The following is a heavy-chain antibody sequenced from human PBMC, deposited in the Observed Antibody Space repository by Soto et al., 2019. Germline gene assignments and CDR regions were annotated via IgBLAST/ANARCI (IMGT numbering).Heavy chain of an antibody. J-gene: IGHJ4*02. D-gene: IGHD6-6*01. Sequence: ASVKVSCKASGYTFTNYGISWVRRAPGQGLEWMGWISAYNGDTNYAQKLQGRVTMTTDTSTSTAYVELRSLRSDDTAVYYCATTRGYNSSHQTFDYWGQRTLVTVSS. CDR2: ISAYNGDT. CDR3: ATTRGYNSSHQTFDY. V-gene: IGHV1-18*01. CDR1: GYTFTNYG.